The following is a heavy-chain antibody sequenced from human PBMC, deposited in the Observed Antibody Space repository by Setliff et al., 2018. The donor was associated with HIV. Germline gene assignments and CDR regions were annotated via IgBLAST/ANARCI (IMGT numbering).Heavy chain of an antibody. D-gene: IGHD3-22*01. J-gene: IGHJ4*01. CDR3: ARDRTEFVDGGYYPYYFDS. Sequence: SETLCLTCTVSGGSINSFYWNWVRQPAGRGLEWIGRIFASGNTNYNPSLKSRVTMSVDTSKNQFSLNLNSVTAAGTAVYYCARDRTEFVDGGYYPYYFDSWGQGIRVTVSS. CDR2: IFASGNT. V-gene: IGHV4-4*07. CDR1: GGSINSFY.